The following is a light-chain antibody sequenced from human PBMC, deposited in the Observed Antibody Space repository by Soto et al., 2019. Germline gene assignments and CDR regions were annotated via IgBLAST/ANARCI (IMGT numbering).Light chain of an antibody. CDR2: DAS. Sequence: DIQMTQSPSSQSASVGDRVIITCLASQDISKYLNWYQQKPGKAPKLLIYDASNLETGVPSRFSGSGSGTDFTFTISSLQPEDIATYYCQQYDNLPITFGGGTKVEIK. CDR1: QDISKY. V-gene: IGKV1-33*01. CDR3: QQYDNLPIT. J-gene: IGKJ4*01.